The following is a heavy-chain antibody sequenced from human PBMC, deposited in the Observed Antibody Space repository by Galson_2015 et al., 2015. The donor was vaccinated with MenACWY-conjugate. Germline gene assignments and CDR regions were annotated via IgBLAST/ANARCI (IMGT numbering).Heavy chain of an antibody. CDR3: ARVGTWIHQYFYYMDV. V-gene: IGHV3-48*03. J-gene: IGHJ6*03. D-gene: IGHD5-18*01. CDR1: GFTFTGYE. Sequence: SLRLSCAASGFTFTGYEFNWVRQAPGEGLEWLSYISKSGSPIYYADSVKGRLTISRDNMKKSLFLEMNSLRAGDTGVYYCARVGTWIHQYFYYMDVWGKGTTVTVSS. CDR2: ISKSGSPI.